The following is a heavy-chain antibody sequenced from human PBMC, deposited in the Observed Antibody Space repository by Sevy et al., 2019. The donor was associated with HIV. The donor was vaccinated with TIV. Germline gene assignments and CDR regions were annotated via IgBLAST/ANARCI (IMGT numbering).Heavy chain of an antibody. Sequence: QLGGPLRLSCAASGFTFSNYWMSWVRQAPGKGLECVANINQDGSEKYYLDSVKGRFIVSRDNAKNSLYLQMNSLRAEDSAVYYCAREQRTGSKPDYFDSWGQGTLVTVSS. V-gene: IGHV3-7*01. CDR3: AREQRTGSKPDYFDS. D-gene: IGHD1-7*01. J-gene: IGHJ4*02. CDR1: GFTFSNYW. CDR2: INQDGSEK.